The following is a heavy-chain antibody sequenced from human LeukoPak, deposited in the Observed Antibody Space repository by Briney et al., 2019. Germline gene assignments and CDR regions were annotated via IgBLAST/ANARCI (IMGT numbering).Heavy chain of an antibody. J-gene: IGHJ4*02. V-gene: IGHV5-10-1*01. Sequence: GESLKISCKGSGYSFGTYWISWVRQMPGKGLEWMGTIDPGDSYTNYSPSFQGHVTISADKSISTAYLQWSSLKASDTAMYYCARQLGRHYDSSGYSGYWGQGTLVTVSS. CDR3: ARQLGRHYDSSGYSGY. CDR1: GYSFGTYW. D-gene: IGHD3-22*01. CDR2: IDPGDSYT.